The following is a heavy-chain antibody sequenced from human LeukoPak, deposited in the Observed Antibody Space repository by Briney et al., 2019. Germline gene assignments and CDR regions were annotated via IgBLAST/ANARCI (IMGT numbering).Heavy chain of an antibody. V-gene: IGHV3-53*01. CDR1: GFTVSSNY. J-gene: IGHJ4*02. CDR2: IYSGGST. CDR3: ARGGLLWSFDY. Sequence: PGGSLRLSCAASGFTVSSNYMTWVRQAPGKGLEWVSVIYSGGSTYYADSVKGRFTISRDNFKNTLYLQMNSLRAEDTAVYYCARGGLLWSFDYWGQGTLVTVSS. D-gene: IGHD3-10*01.